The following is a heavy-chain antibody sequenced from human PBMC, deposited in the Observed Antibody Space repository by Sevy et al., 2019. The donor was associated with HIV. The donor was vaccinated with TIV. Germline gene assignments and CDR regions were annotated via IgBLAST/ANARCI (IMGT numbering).Heavy chain of an antibody. Sequence: ASVKVSCKASGYTFTGYYMHWVRQAPGQGLEWMGWINPNSGGTNYAQKFQGRVTMTRDTSISTAYMELSRLRSDDTAVYYCASSDYGDYVVDYWCQGTLVTVSS. J-gene: IGHJ4*02. V-gene: IGHV1-2*02. CDR1: GYTFTGYY. CDR3: ASSDYGDYVVDY. CDR2: INPNSGGT. D-gene: IGHD4-17*01.